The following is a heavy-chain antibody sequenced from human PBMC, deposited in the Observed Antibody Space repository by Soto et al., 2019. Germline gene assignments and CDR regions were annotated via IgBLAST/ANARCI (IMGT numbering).Heavy chain of an antibody. Sequence: EVQLVESGGGLVQPGGSLRLSCAASGFTFSSYWMHWVRQAPGKGLVWVSRTNEDGSTINYADSVKGRFTISRDNAKKCLYLKMNGRGAEDRVVYYGTRDGGGGGGYWGQGTLVTVSS. V-gene: IGHV3-74*01. J-gene: IGHJ4*02. D-gene: IGHD3-16*01. CDR3: TRDGGGGGGY. CDR2: TNEDGSTI. CDR1: GFTFSSYW.